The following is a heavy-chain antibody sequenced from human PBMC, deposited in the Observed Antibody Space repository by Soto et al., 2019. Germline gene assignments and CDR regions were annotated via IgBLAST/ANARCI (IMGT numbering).Heavy chain of an antibody. CDR3: ARSVAVPGAHIDY. CDR2: VYYTGST. Sequence: SETLSLTCSVSGGSLSGSYWSWIRQSPGKGLEWLGYVYYTGSTNYSPSLRSRVSISVDTSKNEFSLRLSSVTAADTAVYFCARSVAVPGAHIDYWGQGTQVTVSS. J-gene: IGHJ4*02. V-gene: IGHV4-59*01. D-gene: IGHD6-19*01. CDR1: GGSLSGSY.